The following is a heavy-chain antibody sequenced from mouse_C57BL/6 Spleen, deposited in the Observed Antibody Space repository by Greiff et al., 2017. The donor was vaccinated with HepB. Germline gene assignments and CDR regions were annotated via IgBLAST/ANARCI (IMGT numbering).Heavy chain of an antibody. D-gene: IGHD2-2*01. Sequence: EVQLVESGGGLVQPKGSLKLSCAASGFSFNTYAMNWVRQAPGKGLEWVARIRSKSNNYATYYADSVKDRFTNSRDDSESMLYLQMNNLKTEDTAMYYCVRHDGYDDYAMDYWGQGTSVTVSS. V-gene: IGHV10-1*01. CDR3: VRHDGYDDYAMDY. J-gene: IGHJ4*01. CDR1: GFSFNTYA. CDR2: IRSKSNNYAT.